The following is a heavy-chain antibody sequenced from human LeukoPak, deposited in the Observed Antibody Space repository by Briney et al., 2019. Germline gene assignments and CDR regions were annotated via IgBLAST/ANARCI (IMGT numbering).Heavy chain of an antibody. Sequence: GGSLRLSCAASGFTFSSYAMSWVRQAPGKGLEWVSAISGSGGSTYYADSVKGRFTISRDNSKNTLYLQMNSLRAVDTAVYYCAKEAIPKYYYGSGGYGNWFDPWGQGTLVTVSS. J-gene: IGHJ5*02. CDR2: ISGSGGST. D-gene: IGHD3-10*01. CDR3: AKEAIPKYYYGSGGYGNWFDP. V-gene: IGHV3-23*01. CDR1: GFTFSSYA.